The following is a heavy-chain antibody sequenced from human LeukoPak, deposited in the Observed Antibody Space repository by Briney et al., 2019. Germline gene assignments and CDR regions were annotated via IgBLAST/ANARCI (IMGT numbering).Heavy chain of an antibody. CDR3: ARDTYYYDSSGYEYYFDY. D-gene: IGHD3-22*01. J-gene: IGHJ4*02. V-gene: IGHV4-34*01. CDR2: VNHSGST. Sequence: SETLSLTCAVYGGSSSGYYWSWIRQPPGKGLEWIGEVNHSGSTNYNPSLKSRVTISVDTSKNQFSLKLSSVTAADTAVYYCARDTYYYDSSGYEYYFDYWAQGTLVTVSS. CDR1: GGSSSGYY.